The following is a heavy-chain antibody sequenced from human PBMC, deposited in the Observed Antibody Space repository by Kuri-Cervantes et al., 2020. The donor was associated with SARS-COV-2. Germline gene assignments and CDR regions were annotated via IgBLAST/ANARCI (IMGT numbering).Heavy chain of an antibody. CDR3: AKPIAVAWEGYFDL. CDR1: GFTFSSYA. CDR2: ISGSGGST. V-gene: IGHV3-23*01. J-gene: IGHJ2*01. D-gene: IGHD6-19*01. Sequence: GGSLRLSCAASGFTFSSYAMSWVRQAPGKGLEWVSAISGSGGSTYYADSVKGRFTISRDNSKNTLYLQMNSLRAEDTAAYYCAKPIAVAWEGYFDLWGRGTLVTVSS.